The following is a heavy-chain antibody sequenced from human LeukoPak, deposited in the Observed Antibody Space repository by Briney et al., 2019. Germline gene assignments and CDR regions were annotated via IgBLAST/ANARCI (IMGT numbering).Heavy chain of an antibody. CDR2: IYYSGST. Sequence: SETLSLTCTVSGGSISSYYWSWIRQPPGKGLEWIGYIYYSGSTNYNPSLKSRVTISVDTSKNQFSLKLSSVTAADTAVYYCARAPGGIAASAFAYWGQGTLVTVSS. J-gene: IGHJ4*02. V-gene: IGHV4-59*01. CDR3: ARAPGGIAASAFAY. CDR1: GGSISSYY. D-gene: IGHD6-6*01.